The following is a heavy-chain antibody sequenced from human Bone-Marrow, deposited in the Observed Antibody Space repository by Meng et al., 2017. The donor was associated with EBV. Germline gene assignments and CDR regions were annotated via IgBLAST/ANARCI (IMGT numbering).Heavy chain of an antibody. V-gene: IGHV4-39*07. CDR1: GATISGSSYL. J-gene: IGHJ5*02. CDR2: IYYSGIT. CDR3: ATVKGGNYFPWFDP. Sequence: LQDAGPRLVKASVPLSLTCRFSGATISGSSYLWGWIRQSPGEGLEWIASIYYSGITYYNPSLKSRVSISVDTSNNQFSLRLTSVTAADTAVYYCATVKGGNYFPWFDPWGQGTLVTVSS. D-gene: IGHD3-9*01.